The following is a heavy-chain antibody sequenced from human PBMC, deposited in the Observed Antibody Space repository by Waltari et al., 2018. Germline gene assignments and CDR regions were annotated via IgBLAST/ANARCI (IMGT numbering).Heavy chain of an antibody. Sequence: QVQLVQSGAEVKKPGASVKVSCKASGYTLTSYYMHWVRKAPGQGLEWGGRINPTRGDTNSARKFQDMVTMTSDTSVNSAYMVVGRLTSDDTAVYFCARESAFSTSWYPGFDPWGQGTLVTVAS. J-gene: IGHJ5*02. CDR1: GYTLTSYY. D-gene: IGHD2-2*01. CDR2: INPTRGDT. CDR3: ARESAFSTSWYPGFDP. V-gene: IGHV1-2*06.